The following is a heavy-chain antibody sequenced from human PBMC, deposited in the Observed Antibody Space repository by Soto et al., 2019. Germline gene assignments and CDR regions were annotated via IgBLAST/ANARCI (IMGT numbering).Heavy chain of an antibody. D-gene: IGHD1-1*01. CDR3: ICREDDGAHMWYDP. CDR2: IKSKASNYAT. CDR1: GFTFSGSD. J-gene: IGHJ5*02. V-gene: IGHV3-73*01. Sequence: DVQLVESGGGLVQPGGSLKLSCAGSGFTFSGSDIHWVRQASGKGLEWVGRIKSKASNYATSYGASVKGRFTVSRDDSENTAYLQMNSLQNEDTAVYYCICREDDGAHMWYDPWGQGTLVTVSS.